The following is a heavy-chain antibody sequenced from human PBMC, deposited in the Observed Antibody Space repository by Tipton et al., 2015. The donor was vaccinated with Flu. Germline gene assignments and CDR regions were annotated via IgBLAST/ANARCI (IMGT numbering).Heavy chain of an antibody. D-gene: IGHD6-19*01. CDR2: MYSGSST. CDR3: ARYSSGRATGAFGR. CDR1: GFTDSGNH. V-gene: IGHV3-53*01. J-gene: IGHJ3*01. Sequence: QLVQSGGGSIHPGESLRLSCVAPGFTDSGNHMSWARKPPGKGLEWAAVMYSGSSTFYGDYVMGRFTISGDKAKDKLYLPMKRVKVGDTAVYYCARYSSGRATGAFGRWGQGAVVFVSS.